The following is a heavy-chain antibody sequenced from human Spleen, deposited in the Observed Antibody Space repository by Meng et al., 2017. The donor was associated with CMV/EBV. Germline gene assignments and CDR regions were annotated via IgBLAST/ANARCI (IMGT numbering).Heavy chain of an antibody. D-gene: IGHD2-2*01. CDR2: IKQDGNEK. CDR3: ARDTHYCTSTRCYDEGAFDY. CDR1: GFTFSSYW. V-gene: IGHV3-7*01. Sequence: GESLKISCAASGFTFSSYWMSWVRQAPGKGLEWVASIKQDGNEKYYVDSVKGRFTVSRDNAKNSLYLQMNSLRAEDTAVYYCARDTHYCTSTRCYDEGAFDYWGQGTLVTVSS. J-gene: IGHJ4*02.